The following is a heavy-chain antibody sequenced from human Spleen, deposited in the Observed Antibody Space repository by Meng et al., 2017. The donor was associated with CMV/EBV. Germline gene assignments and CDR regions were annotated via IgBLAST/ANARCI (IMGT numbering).Heavy chain of an antibody. D-gene: IGHD3-22*01. CDR2: IRYDGSNK. J-gene: IGHJ4*02. CDR1: GFTVSSNY. V-gene: IGHV3-30*02. CDR3: AKDIRSPEYYDSSGLDY. Sequence: GGSLRLSCAASGFTVSSNYMSWVRQAPGKGLEWVAFIRYDGSNKYYADSVKGRFTISRDNSKNTLYLQMNSLRAEDTAVYYCAKDIRSPEYYDSSGLDYWGQGTLVTVSS.